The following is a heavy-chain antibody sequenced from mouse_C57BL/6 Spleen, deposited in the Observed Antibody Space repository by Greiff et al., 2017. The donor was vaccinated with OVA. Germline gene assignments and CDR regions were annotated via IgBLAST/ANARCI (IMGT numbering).Heavy chain of an antibody. CDR3: ARDRGYAMDY. CDR1: GYTFTSYW. Sequence: VQLKQPGAELVKPGASVKLSCKASGYTFTSYWMHWVKQRPGQGLEWIGMIHPNSGSTNYNEKFKSKATLTVDKSSSTAYMQLSSLTSEDSAVYYCARDRGYAMDYWGQGTSVTVSS. J-gene: IGHJ4*01. CDR2: IHPNSGST. V-gene: IGHV1-64*01.